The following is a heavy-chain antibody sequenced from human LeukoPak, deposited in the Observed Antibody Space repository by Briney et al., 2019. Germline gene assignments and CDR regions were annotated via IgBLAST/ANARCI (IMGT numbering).Heavy chain of an antibody. Sequence: PSETLSLTCTVSGGSISSYYWSWIRQPPGKGLEWIGYIYYSGSTNYNPSLKSRVTISVDTSKNQFSLKLSSVTAADTAVYYCARGVFGVGEYYDFWSGYRAPRYYFDYWGQGTLVTVSS. CDR1: GGSISSYY. D-gene: IGHD3-3*01. V-gene: IGHV4-59*12. CDR2: IYYSGST. J-gene: IGHJ4*02. CDR3: ARGVFGVGEYYDFWSGYRAPRYYFDY.